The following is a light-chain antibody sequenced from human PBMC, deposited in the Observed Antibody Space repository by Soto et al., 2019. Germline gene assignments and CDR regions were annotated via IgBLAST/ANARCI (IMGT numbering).Light chain of an antibody. Sequence: DIVMTQSPLSLPVTPGEPASISCRSSQSLLHSSGYNYLDWYLQKPGQSPQLLIYMGSNRASGVPDRFSGSRSGTDFTLKISRVEAEDVGVYYCMQALQTPRTFGQGTKVEIK. J-gene: IGKJ1*01. V-gene: IGKV2-28*01. CDR3: MQALQTPRT. CDR1: QSLLHSSGYNY. CDR2: MGS.